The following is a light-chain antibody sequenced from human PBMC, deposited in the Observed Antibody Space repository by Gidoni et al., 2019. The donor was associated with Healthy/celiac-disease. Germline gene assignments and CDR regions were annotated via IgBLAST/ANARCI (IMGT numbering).Light chain of an antibody. CDR2: AAS. V-gene: IGKV1-39*01. CDR1: QIISSY. Sequence: IQMTQSPSSLSASVGDRVTNTCRASQIISSYLDWYQQTPGKAPKLLIYAASSLQSGVPSRFSGSGAGTDSTLTISRLQPEDFATYYCQQSYSTLALTFGGGTKVEIK. CDR3: QQSYSTLALT. J-gene: IGKJ4*01.